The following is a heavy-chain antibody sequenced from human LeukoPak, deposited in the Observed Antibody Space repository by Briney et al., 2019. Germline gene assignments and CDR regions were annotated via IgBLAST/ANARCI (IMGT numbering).Heavy chain of an antibody. CDR3: AKPIRVGIAAAVPDY. CDR2: ISSSGSTI. D-gene: IGHD6-13*01. J-gene: IGHJ4*02. V-gene: IGHV3-11*01. CDR1: GFTFSDYY. Sequence: GGSLRLSCAASGFTFSDYYMSWIRQAPGKGLEWVSYISSSGSTIYYADSVKGRFTISRDNAKNSLYLQMNSLRAEDTAVFYCAKPIRVGIAAAVPDYWGQGTLVTVSS.